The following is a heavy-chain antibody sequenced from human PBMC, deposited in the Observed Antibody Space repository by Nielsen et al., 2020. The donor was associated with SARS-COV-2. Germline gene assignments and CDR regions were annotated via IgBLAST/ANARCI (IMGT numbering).Heavy chain of an antibody. Sequence: ASVKVSCKASGYTFTSYAMNWVRQAPGQGLEWMGWINTNTGNPTYAQGFTGRFVFSLDTSVSTAYLQISSLKAEDTAVYYCARDPPPDVKYSRSSGFASWGPGPLVSVSS. J-gene: IGHJ1*01. CDR1: GYTFTSYA. V-gene: IGHV7-4-1*02. D-gene: IGHD6-6*01. CDR3: ARDPPPDVKYSRSSGFAS. CDR2: INTNTGNP.